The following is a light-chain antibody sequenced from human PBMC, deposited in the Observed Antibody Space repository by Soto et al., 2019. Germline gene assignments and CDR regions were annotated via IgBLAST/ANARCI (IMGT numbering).Light chain of an antibody. V-gene: IGKV3-20*01. Sequence: IVLTQSPGTLSLSPGERATLSCRASQSLDNRHLAWYQQKPGQAPRVLIYGTSNRATGIPVRCSGSGSGTDFTLTISRLEPEDFAVYYCQQYSIAKWTFGQGTNLEIK. CDR3: QQYSIAKWT. J-gene: IGKJ1*01. CDR1: QSLDNRH. CDR2: GTS.